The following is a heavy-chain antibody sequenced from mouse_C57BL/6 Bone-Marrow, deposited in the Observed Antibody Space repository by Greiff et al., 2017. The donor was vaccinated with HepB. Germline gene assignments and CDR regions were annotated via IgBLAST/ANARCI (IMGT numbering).Heavy chain of an antibody. V-gene: IGHV1-15*01. Sequence: VQLQQSGAELVRPGASVTLSCKASGYTFTDYEMHWVKQTPVHGLEWIGAIDPETGGTAYNQKFKGKAILTADKSSSTAYMELRSLTSEDSAVYYCTRDPTGRKAMDYWGQGTSVTVSS. CDR2: IDPETGGT. CDR1: GYTFTDYE. D-gene: IGHD4-1*02. J-gene: IGHJ4*01. CDR3: TRDPTGRKAMDY.